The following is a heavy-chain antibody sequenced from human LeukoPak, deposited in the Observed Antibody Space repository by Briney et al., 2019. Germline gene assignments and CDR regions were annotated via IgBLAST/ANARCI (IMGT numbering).Heavy chain of an antibody. V-gene: IGHV1-24*01. J-gene: IGHJ4*02. CDR3: ATDPTYSGYAFRFDY. Sequence: ASVKVSCKVSGHTVTKLSMHWVRQAPGKGLEWMGGFDPEDGETIYAQKFQGRVTMTEDTSTDTAYMELSSLRSEDTAVYYCATDPTYSGYAFRFDYWGQGTLVTV. CDR2: FDPEDGET. D-gene: IGHD5-12*01. CDR1: GHTVTKLS.